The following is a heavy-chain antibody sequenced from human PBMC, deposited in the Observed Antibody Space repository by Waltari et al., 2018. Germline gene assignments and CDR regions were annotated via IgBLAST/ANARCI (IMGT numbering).Heavy chain of an antibody. Sequence: EVQLLESGGGLVQPGGSLRLSCAASGFTFSTYSMSWVGRVPGKGLEWVSSISGGGTGTYYADAVKVRFTISRDNSKNTLSLQMNSLRAEDTALYYCATFKGDYWGQGTLVTVSS. CDR3: ATFKGDY. V-gene: IGHV3-23*01. J-gene: IGHJ4*02. D-gene: IGHD3-16*01. CDR2: ISGGGTGT. CDR1: GFTFSTYS.